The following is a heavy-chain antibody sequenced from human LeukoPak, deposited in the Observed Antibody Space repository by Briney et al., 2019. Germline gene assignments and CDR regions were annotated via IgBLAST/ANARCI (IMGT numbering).Heavy chain of an antibody. D-gene: IGHD1-26*01. CDR2: INHSGST. CDR3: ARVGGGATGN. Sequence: PSETLSLTCAVYGGSFSGYYWSWIRQPPGKGLEWIGEINHSGSTNYNPSLKSRVTISVDTSKNQFFLKLSSVTAADTAVYYCARVGGGATGNWGQGTLVTVSS. V-gene: IGHV4-34*01. J-gene: IGHJ4*02. CDR1: GGSFSGYY.